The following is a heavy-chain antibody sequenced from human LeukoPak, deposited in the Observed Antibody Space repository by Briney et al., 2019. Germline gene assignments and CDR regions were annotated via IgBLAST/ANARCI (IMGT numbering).Heavy chain of an antibody. V-gene: IGHV4-30-4*01. CDR2: IYYSRST. CDR1: GGSISSGDYY. Sequence: SQTLSLTCTVSGGSISSGDYYWSWIPPPPGQGLEWIGYIYYSRSTYYNSSLKSRVTISVDTSKNQFSLKLSSVTAADTAVYYCARHDYSNYYYGMDVWGQGTTVTVSS. J-gene: IGHJ6*02. D-gene: IGHD4-11*01. CDR3: ARHDYSNYYYGMDV.